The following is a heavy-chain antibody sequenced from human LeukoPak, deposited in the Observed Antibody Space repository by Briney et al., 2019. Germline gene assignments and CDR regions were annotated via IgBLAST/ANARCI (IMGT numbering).Heavy chain of an antibody. Sequence: ETLSLTCTVSGASISSYYWSWVRQAPGKGLEWVANIKQDGSEKYYVDSVKGRFTISRDNAKNSLYLQMNSLRAEDTAVYYCARADGDYYYYGMDVWGQGTTVTVSS. J-gene: IGHJ6*02. V-gene: IGHV3-7*03. D-gene: IGHD4-17*01. CDR3: ARADGDYYYYGMDV. CDR2: IKQDGSEK. CDR1: GASISSYY.